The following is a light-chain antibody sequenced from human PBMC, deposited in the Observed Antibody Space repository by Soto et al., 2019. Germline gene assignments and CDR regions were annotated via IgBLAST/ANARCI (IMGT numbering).Light chain of an antibody. CDR2: GVT. Sequence: QSALTQPAPVSGSPGQSITISCTGTSSDVGAYYSVSWYQHHPGKAPKLIIYGVTNRPSGVSNRFSGSKSGNTASLTISGLQAEDEADYHCSSYTSGSSHYVFGTGTKGTVL. J-gene: IGLJ1*01. V-gene: IGLV2-14*01. CDR1: SSDVGAYYS. CDR3: SSYTSGSSHYV.